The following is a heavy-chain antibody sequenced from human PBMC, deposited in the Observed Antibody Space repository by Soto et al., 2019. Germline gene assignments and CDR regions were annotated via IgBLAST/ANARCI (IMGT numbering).Heavy chain of an antibody. CDR1: GGSFSGYY. D-gene: IGHD1-7*01. CDR2: INHSGST. J-gene: IGHJ6*02. Sequence: PSETLSLTCAVYGGSFSGYYWSWIRQPPGKGLEWIGEINHSGSTNYNPSLKSRVTISVDTSKKQFSLKLSSVTAADTAVYYCARDGITGSTGYYYFGMDVWGQGNRVTVSS. CDR3: ARDGITGSTGYYYFGMDV. V-gene: IGHV4-34*01.